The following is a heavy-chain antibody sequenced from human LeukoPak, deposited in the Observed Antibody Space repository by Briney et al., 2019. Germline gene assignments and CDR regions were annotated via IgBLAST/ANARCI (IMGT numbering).Heavy chain of an antibody. CDR3: ARDEWRWLPSRVAFDI. CDR2: ISYDGSNK. D-gene: IGHD5-24*01. Sequence: GGSLRLSCAASGFTFSSYAMHWVRQAPGKGLEWVAVISYDGSNKYYADSVKGRFTISRDNTKNTLYLQMNSLRAEDTAVYYCARDEWRWLPSRVAFDIWGQGTMVTVSS. CDR1: GFTFSSYA. V-gene: IGHV3-30*04. J-gene: IGHJ3*02.